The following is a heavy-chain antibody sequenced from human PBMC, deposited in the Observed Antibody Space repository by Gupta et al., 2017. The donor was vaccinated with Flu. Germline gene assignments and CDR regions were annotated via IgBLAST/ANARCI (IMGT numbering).Heavy chain of an antibody. CDR2: IYYSGST. D-gene: IGHD5-24*01. CDR1: GGSISSYS. CDR3: ARQDGYNSPLFVY. J-gene: IGHJ4*02. Sequence: QVQLQESGPGLVKPSETLSLTCTVSGGSISSYSWSWIRQPPGKGLEWIGYIYYSGSTNYNPSLKSRVTISVDTSKNQFSLKLSSVTAADTAVYYCARQDGYNSPLFVYWGQGTLVTVSS. V-gene: IGHV4-59*08.